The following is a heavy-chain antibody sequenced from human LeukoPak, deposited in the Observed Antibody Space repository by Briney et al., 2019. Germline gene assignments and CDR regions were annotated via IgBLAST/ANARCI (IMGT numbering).Heavy chain of an antibody. CDR2: ISGRGSST. J-gene: IGHJ5*02. Sequence: GGSLRLSCAAPGFTFNNYAMSWVRQAPGKGLEWVSAISGRGSSTYYADSVKGRFTISRDNPKNTLYLQMDSLRAEDTAVYYCAKSNWFDPWGQGTLVTVSS. V-gene: IGHV3-23*01. CDR3: AKSNWFDP. CDR1: GFTFNNYA.